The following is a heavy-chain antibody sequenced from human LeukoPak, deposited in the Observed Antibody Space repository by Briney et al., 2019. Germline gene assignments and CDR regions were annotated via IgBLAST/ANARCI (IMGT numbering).Heavy chain of an antibody. J-gene: IGHJ4*02. CDR1: GYTFTGYY. CDR3: ARDPKTTVVTDY. CDR2: INPNSGGT. Sequence: ASVKVSCKASGYTFTGYYMHWVRQAPGQGLEWMGWINPNSGGTNYAQKFQGRVTMTRDTSISTAYMELSRLRSDDTAVYYCARDPKTTVVTDYWGQGTLVTVSS. V-gene: IGHV1-2*02. D-gene: IGHD4-23*01.